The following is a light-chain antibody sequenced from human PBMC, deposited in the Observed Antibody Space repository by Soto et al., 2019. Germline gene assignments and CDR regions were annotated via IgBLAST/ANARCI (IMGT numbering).Light chain of an antibody. CDR3: QQSDSTPYT. CDR1: QSISNY. V-gene: IGKV1-39*01. CDR2: DAS. J-gene: IGKJ2*01. Sequence: DIQMTQSPSSLSASVGDRVTITCRASQSISNYLNWYQQKPGKAPNLLIYDASSLLSGVPSRFSGSGSGTDFTLTISSLQPEDFSIYYCQQSDSTPYTFCQGTKLEIK.